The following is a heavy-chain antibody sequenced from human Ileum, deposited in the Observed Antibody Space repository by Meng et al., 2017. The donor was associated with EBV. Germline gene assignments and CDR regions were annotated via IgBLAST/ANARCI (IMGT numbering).Heavy chain of an antibody. CDR3: TRQGQDL. Sequence: VGVVESGGVVVQPGRCLRLSCVVSGLTFSKQIIHWIRQAPGEGLDWVAVISSENYTYYSDSVKGRFTITRDNSANTVYLQMDNLGPQDTALYFCTRQGQDLWGQGTLVTVSS. V-gene: IGHV3-30*03. CDR2: ISSENYT. J-gene: IGHJ4*02. D-gene: IGHD2-15*01. CDR1: GLTFSKQI.